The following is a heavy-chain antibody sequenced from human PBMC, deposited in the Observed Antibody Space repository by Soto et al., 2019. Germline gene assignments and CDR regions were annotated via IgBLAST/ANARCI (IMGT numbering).Heavy chain of an antibody. CDR3: ARSAQPGGYCSSTSCSLRYYGIDV. D-gene: IGHD2-2*01. CDR1: GGTFSSNA. Sequence: AASVKVSCKASGGTFSSNAISWVRQAPGQGLEWMGGIIPIFGTANYAQKFQGRVTITADESTSTAYMELSSLRSEDTAVYYCARSAQPGGYCSSTSCSLRYYGIDVWGQGTTVTVSS. CDR2: IIPIFGTA. J-gene: IGHJ6*02. V-gene: IGHV1-69*13.